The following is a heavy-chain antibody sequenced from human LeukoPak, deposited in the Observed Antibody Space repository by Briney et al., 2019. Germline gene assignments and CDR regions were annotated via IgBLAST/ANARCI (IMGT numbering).Heavy chain of an antibody. CDR1: GYTFTSYY. V-gene: IGHV1-46*01. CDR2: INPSGGST. Sequence: ASVKVSCKASGYTFTSYYMHWVRQAPGQGLEWMGIINPSGGSTSYAQKFQGRVTMTRDTSTSTVYMELSSLRSEDTAVYYCARGRIEITMIVVVITTELDCWGQGTLVTVSS. CDR3: ARGRIEITMIVVVITTELDC. J-gene: IGHJ4*02. D-gene: IGHD3-22*01.